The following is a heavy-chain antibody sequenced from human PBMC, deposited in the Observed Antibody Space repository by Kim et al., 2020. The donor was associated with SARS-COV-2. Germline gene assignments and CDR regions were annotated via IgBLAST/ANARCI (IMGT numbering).Heavy chain of an antibody. CDR1: GGSISSGDYY. CDR2: IYYSGST. Sequence: SETLSLTCTVSGGSISSGDYYWSWIRQPPGKGLEWIGYIYYSGSTYYNPSLKSRVTISVDTSKNQFSLKLSSVTAADTAVYYCARDLFGGSSGSRGDYWGQGTLVTVSS. D-gene: IGHD3-22*01. CDR3: ARDLFGGSSGSRGDY. J-gene: IGHJ4*02. V-gene: IGHV4-30-4*01.